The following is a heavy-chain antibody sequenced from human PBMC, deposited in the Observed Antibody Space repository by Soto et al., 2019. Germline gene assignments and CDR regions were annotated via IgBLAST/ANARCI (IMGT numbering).Heavy chain of an antibody. V-gene: IGHV1-18*01. J-gene: IGHJ4*02. CDR1: SYV. Sequence: SYVISWVRQAPGQGLEWMGWISAYNGNTKYAQKLQGRVTMTTDTSTSTAYMELRSLRSDDTAVYYCARDVTPPDYWGQGTLVTVSS. CDR3: ARDVTPPDY. CDR2: ISAYNGNT.